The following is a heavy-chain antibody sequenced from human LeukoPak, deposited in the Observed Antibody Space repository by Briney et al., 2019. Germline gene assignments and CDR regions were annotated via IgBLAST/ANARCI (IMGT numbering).Heavy chain of an antibody. CDR2: IGTAGDT. Sequence: GGSLRLSSAASGFTFSDYDMHWVRQATGKGLEWVSAIGTAGDTYYTSSVKGRFTISRENAKNSLYLQMNSLRAGDTAVYYCARVAKERVGGVYYFDYWGQGTLVTVSS. CDR1: GFTFSDYD. CDR3: ARVAKERVGGVYYFDY. D-gene: IGHD1-1*01. J-gene: IGHJ4*02. V-gene: IGHV3-13*01.